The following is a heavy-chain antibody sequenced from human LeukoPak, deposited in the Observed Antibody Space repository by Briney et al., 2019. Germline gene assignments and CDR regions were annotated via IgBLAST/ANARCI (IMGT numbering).Heavy chain of an antibody. CDR2: IYYGGST. D-gene: IGHD1-26*01. CDR1: GGSISSYY. Sequence: SETLSLTCTVSGGSISSYYWSWIRQPPGKGLEWIGYIYYGGSTNYNPSLKSRVTISVDTSKNQFSLKLSSVTAADTAVYYCASGSYGYYYGMDVWGQGTTVTVSS. CDR3: ASGSYGYYYGMDV. V-gene: IGHV4-59*01. J-gene: IGHJ6*02.